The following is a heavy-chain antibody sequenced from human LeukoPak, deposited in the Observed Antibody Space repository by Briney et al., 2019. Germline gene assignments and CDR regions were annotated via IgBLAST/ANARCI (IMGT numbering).Heavy chain of an antibody. V-gene: IGHV3-33*01. CDR2: IWYDGSNK. CDR3: AREPAYSSGFDY. Sequence: GGSLRLSCAASGFTFSSYGMHWVRQAPGKGLEWVAVIWYDGSNKYYADSVKGRFTISRDNSKNTLYLQMNSLRAEDTAVYYCAREPAYSSGFDYWGQGTLVTVSS. J-gene: IGHJ4*02. CDR1: GFTFSSYG. D-gene: IGHD6-19*01.